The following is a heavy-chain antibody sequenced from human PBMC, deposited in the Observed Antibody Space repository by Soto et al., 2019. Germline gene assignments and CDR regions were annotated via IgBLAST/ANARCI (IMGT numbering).Heavy chain of an antibody. CDR2: INPKSGGT. Sequence: ASVKVSCKASGYSFTDYHIHWVRQAPGQGLEWLGRINPKSGGTSTAQKFQGWVTMTTDTSISTASMELTRLTSDDTAIYYCARGDSTDCSNGVCSFFYDHDMDVWGQGTTVTVSS. D-gene: IGHD2-8*01. CDR3: ARGDSTDCSNGVCSFFYDHDMDV. V-gene: IGHV1-2*04. CDR1: GYSFTDYH. J-gene: IGHJ6*02.